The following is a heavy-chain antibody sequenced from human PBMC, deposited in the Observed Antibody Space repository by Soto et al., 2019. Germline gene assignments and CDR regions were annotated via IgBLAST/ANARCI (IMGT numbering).Heavy chain of an antibody. CDR3: ARAGVESSGFDH. V-gene: IGHV3-33*01. CDR2: IWYDGTKK. J-gene: IGHJ4*02. Sequence: QVQLVESGGGVVQPGRSLRLSCAASGFTFSSYGMHWVRQAPGKGLEWVAVIWYDGTKKYYRDSVEGRFTISRDNSKNTLYLQMSSLRADGTAVYYCARAGVESSGFDHWGQGTLLTVSS. CDR1: GFTFSSYG. D-gene: IGHD6-19*01.